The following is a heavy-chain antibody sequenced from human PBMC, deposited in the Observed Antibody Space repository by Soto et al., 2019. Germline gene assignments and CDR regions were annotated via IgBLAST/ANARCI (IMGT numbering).Heavy chain of an antibody. Sequence: PSATLSLTCTVSCGSINSYYCILIRQPAGKGLEWIGRIYTSGSTNYNPSLKSRVTMSVDTSKNQFSLKLSSVTAADTAVYYCASLWSYNGLDVWGQGTTVTGSS. CDR2: IYTSGST. CDR3: ASLWSYNGLDV. J-gene: IGHJ6*02. CDR1: CGSINSYY. D-gene: IGHD2-21*01. V-gene: IGHV4-4*07.